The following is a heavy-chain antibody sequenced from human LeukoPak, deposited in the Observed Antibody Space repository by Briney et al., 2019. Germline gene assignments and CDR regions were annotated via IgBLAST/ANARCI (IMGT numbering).Heavy chain of an antibody. J-gene: IGHJ4*02. V-gene: IGHV1-8*01. Sequence: ASVKVSCKASGYTFTSYDINWVRQATGQGLEWMGWMNPNSGNTGYAQNFQGRVTMTRNTSITTAYMELSSLRSEDTAVYYCAGGPGYYGSGSSAGFDYWGQGTLVTVSS. CDR1: GYTFTSYD. CDR2: MNPNSGNT. CDR3: AGGPGYYGSGSSAGFDY. D-gene: IGHD3-10*01.